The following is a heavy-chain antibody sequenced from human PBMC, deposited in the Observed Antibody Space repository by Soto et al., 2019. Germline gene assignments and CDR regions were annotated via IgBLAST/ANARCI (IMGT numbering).Heavy chain of an antibody. D-gene: IGHD6-13*01. CDR2: VYYSGTT. Sequence: SETLSLTCTVSGGSFDSSDYFWGWIRQSPEKRLEWIGSVYYSGTTCYNPSLKSRVSISVDTSKKQSTVQLTSVTAADTAVYYCARGYCSSGSCFWNWFDPWGQGTLVTVSS. CDR3: ARGYCSSGSCFWNWFDP. CDR1: GGSFDSSDYF. J-gene: IGHJ5*02. V-gene: IGHV4-39*01.